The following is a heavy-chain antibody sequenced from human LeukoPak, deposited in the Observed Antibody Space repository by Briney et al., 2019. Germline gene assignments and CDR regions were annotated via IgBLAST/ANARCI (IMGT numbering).Heavy chain of an antibody. CDR3: AKEGATMVRGVIMREPYFDY. CDR2: ISGSGGST. V-gene: IGHV3-23*01. CDR1: GFTFSSYA. Sequence: GGSLRLSCAASGFTFSSYAMSWVRQAPGKGLEWVSAISGSGGSTYYADSVKGRFTISRDNSKSTLYLQMNSLRAEDTAVYYCAKEGATMVRGVIMREPYFDYWGQGTLVTVSS. J-gene: IGHJ4*02. D-gene: IGHD3-10*01.